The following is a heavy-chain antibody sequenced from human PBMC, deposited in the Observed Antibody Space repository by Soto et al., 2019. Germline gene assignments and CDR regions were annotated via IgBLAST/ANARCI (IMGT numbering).Heavy chain of an antibody. D-gene: IGHD1-1*01. Sequence: QVQLQESGPGLVKPSETLSLTCTVSGGSISSYYWSWIRQPPGKGLEWIGYIYYSGSTNSNPSLKSRVTISVDTSKNQCSLKQSSVTAADTAVYYCARLKKTALDAFDIWGQGTMVTVSS. CDR3: ARLKKTALDAFDI. J-gene: IGHJ3*02. CDR1: GGSISSYY. CDR2: IYYSGST. V-gene: IGHV4-59*08.